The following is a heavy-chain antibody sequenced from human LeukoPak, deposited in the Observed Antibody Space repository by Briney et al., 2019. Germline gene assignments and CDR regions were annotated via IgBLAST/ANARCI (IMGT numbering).Heavy chain of an antibody. CDR3: AILSDGAYCGGDCFYLDC. J-gene: IGHJ4*02. D-gene: IGHD2-21*02. Sequence: SVKVSCKASGDTFSSHSMNWVRQAPGQGLEWMGGIIPILDVTNYAQKFQGRVTITADKSTGTAYMGLSSLRSEDTAVYYCAILSDGAYCGGDCFYLDCWGQGTLVTVSS. CDR1: GDTFSSHS. V-gene: IGHV1-69*02. CDR2: IIPILDVT.